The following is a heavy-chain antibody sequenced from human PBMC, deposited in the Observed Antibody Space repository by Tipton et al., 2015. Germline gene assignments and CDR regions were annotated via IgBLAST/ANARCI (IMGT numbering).Heavy chain of an antibody. CDR1: GYAFTDYH. Sequence: QLVQSGAEVGEPGASLMVSCKASGYAFTDYHIHWMRQAPGQGLEWMGQIDPQNGVTNYAQGFRGRVTMTRDAFILTAYMELGGLRSDDTAVYFRATDSLRTTLGSHWGQGTLVTVSS. J-gene: IGHJ1*01. CDR3: ATDSLRTTLGSH. V-gene: IGHV1-2*06. CDR2: IDPQNGVT. D-gene: IGHD1-14*01.